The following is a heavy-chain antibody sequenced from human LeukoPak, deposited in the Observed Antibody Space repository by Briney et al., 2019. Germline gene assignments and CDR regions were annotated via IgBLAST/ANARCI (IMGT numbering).Heavy chain of an antibody. CDR3: ARDRNWRQADDAFDI. J-gene: IGHJ3*02. Sequence: PSETLSLTCAVYGGSFSGYYWSWIRQPPGKGLEWIGEINHSGSTNYNPSLKSRVTKSVDTSKNQFSLKLSTVTAADTAVHYCARDRNWRQADDAFDIWGQGTMVTVSS. CDR2: INHSGST. CDR1: GGSFSGYY. D-gene: IGHD1-20*01. V-gene: IGHV4-34*01.